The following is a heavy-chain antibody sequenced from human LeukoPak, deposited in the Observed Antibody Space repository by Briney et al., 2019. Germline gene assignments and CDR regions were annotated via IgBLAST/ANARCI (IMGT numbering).Heavy chain of an antibody. J-gene: IGHJ4*02. CDR3: TTSGTPFEY. D-gene: IGHD3-10*01. CDR1: GFTFNKAW. CDR2: IKNKGDGGTT. V-gene: IGHV3-15*01. Sequence: NAGGSLRLSCAASGFTFNKAWMSWVRLAPGKGLEWDGRIKNKGDGGTTDYAAPVKGRFTVSRDDSKSTLYLQMNSLKTEDTAVYYCTTSGTPFEYWGQGTLVTVSS.